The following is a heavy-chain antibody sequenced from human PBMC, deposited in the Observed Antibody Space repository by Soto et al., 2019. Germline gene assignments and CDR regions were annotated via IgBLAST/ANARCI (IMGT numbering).Heavy chain of an antibody. CDR2: IYTSGST. D-gene: IGHD2-15*01. Sequence: QVQLQESGPGLVKPSETLSLTCTVSGGSISSYYWSWIRQPAGKGLEWIGRIYTSGSTNYNPSLKSRVTMSVDTSKNQFSLKLSSGTAADTAVYYCARDIVVVVAANWCDPWGQGTLVTVSS. CDR3: ARDIVVVVAANWCDP. J-gene: IGHJ5*02. CDR1: GGSISSYY. V-gene: IGHV4-4*07.